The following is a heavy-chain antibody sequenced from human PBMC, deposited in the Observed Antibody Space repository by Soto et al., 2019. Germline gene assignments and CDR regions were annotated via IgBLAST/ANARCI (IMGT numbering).Heavy chain of an antibody. V-gene: IGHV1-18*01. D-gene: IGHD2-2*01. Sequence: ASVKVSCKASGYTFTSYGISGVRQAPGQGLEWMGWISAYNGNTNYAQKLQGRVTMTTDTSTSTAYMELRSLRSDDTAVYYCARDHREAQLVVPAAPVFPHAFDIWGQETMVTVSS. CDR2: ISAYNGNT. CDR3: ARDHREAQLVVPAAPVFPHAFDI. J-gene: IGHJ3*02. CDR1: GYTFTSYG.